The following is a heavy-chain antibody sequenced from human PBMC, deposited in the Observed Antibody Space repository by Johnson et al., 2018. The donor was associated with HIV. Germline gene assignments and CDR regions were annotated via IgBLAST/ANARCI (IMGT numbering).Heavy chain of an antibody. V-gene: IGHV3-66*01. D-gene: IGHD6-25*01. J-gene: IGHJ3*02. CDR1: GFTFSSYA. CDR2: IYSGGST. CDR3: ARDRVIAANNRAFDI. Sequence: QLVESGGGVVQPGGSLRLSCAASGFTFSSYAMSWVRQAPGKGLEWVSVIYSGGSTYYADSVKGRFTISRDNSKNTLYLQMNSLRAEDTAVYYCARDRVIAANNRAFDIWGQGTMVTVSS.